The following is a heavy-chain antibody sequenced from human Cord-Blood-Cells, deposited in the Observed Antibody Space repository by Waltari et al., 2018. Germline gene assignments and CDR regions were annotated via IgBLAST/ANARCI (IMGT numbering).Heavy chain of an antibody. CDR2: IIPIFGTA. Sequence: QVQLVQSGAEVKKPGSSVKVSCKASGGTFSSYAISWVRQAPGQGLEWMGGIIPIFGTANYAQKFQGRVTITADESTSTAYMELSSLRSEDTAVYYCARGYCSSTSCYRINDAFDIWGQGTMVTVSS. J-gene: IGHJ3*02. D-gene: IGHD2-2*01. CDR3: ARGYCSSTSCYRINDAFDI. V-gene: IGHV1-69*01. CDR1: GGTFSSYA.